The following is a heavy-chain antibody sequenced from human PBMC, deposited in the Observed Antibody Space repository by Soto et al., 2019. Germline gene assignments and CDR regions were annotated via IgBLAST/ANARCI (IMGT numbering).Heavy chain of an antibody. D-gene: IGHD6-19*01. CDR1: GYSITAGGYY. Sequence: SETLSLTCFVSGYSITAGGYYWSWIRHHPGRGLGGVGSFYSRGSIIYNPSLRSRVSISGDKSSNQFSMSLTSVTAADPARYYCARMYSSGSGWFHPWGQGTLVTVSS. CDR3: ARMYSSGSGWFHP. CDR2: FYSRGSI. J-gene: IGHJ5*02. V-gene: IGHV4-39*07.